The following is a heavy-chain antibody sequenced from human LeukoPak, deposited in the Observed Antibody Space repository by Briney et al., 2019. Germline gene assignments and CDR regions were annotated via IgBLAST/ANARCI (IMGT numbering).Heavy chain of an antibody. CDR1: GGSISSYY. J-gene: IGHJ4*02. V-gene: IGHV4-59*08. CDR3: ARLVTYYDSSGYYSGGYYFDY. Sequence: SETLSPTCTVSGGSISSYYWSWIRQPPGKGLEWIGYIYYSGSTNYNPSLKSRVTISVDTSKNQFSLKLSSVTAADTAVYYCARLVTYYDSSGYYSGGYYFDYWGQGTLVTVSS. CDR2: IYYSGST. D-gene: IGHD3-22*01.